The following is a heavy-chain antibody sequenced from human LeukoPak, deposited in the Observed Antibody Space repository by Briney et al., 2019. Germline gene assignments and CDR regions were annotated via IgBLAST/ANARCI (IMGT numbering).Heavy chain of an antibody. CDR3: AADLVRQYCNGGSCYPITYYMDV. CDR1: GFTFSSYS. D-gene: IGHD2-15*01. J-gene: IGHJ6*03. V-gene: IGHV3-21*01. CDR2: ISSSSSYI. Sequence: GGSLRLSCAASGFTFSSYSMNWVRQAPGKGLEWVSSISSSSSYIYYADSVKGRFTISRDNAKNSLYLQMNSLRAEDTAVYYCAADLVRQYCNGGSCYPITYYMDVWGKGTTVTVSS.